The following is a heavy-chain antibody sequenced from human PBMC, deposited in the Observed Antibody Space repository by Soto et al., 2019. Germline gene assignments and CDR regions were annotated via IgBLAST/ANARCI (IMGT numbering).Heavy chain of an antibody. D-gene: IGHD2-2*01. V-gene: IGHV1-2*04. Sequence: ASVKVSCKASGYTFTGHYIHWVRQAPEQGPEWMGEIGPESGGTNYAQKFQGWVTMTRDTSISTAYMELSRLRSDDTAVYYCARGYCSSTSCHFDYWGQGTLVTVSS. J-gene: IGHJ4*02. CDR3: ARGYCSSTSCHFDY. CDR1: GYTFTGHY. CDR2: IGPESGGT.